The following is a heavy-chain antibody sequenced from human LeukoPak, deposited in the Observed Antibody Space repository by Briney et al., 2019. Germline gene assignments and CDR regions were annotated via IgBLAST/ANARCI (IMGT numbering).Heavy chain of an antibody. CDR2: IYTSGST. CDR3: ARAQTCSGGSCYSWYYYYYMDV. V-gene: IGHV4-61*02. D-gene: IGHD2-15*01. J-gene: IGHJ6*03. Sequence: SETLSLTCTVSGGSISSGSYYWSWIRQPAGKGLEWIGRIYTSGSTNYNPSLKSRVPISVDTSKHQFSLKLSSVTAADTAVYYCARAQTCSGGSCYSWYYYYYMDVWGKGTTVTVSS. CDR1: GGSISSGSYY.